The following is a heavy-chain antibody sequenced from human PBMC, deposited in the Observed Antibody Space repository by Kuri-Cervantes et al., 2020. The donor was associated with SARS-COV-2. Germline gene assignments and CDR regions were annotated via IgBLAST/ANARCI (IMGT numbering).Heavy chain of an antibody. Sequence: GGSLRLSCAASGFTFSNAWMSWVRQAPGKGLEWVGRIKSKTDGGTTDYAAPVKGRFTISRDNSKNTLYLQMNSLRAEDTAVYYCARVPCSTSCYRLGDDYYYGMDVWGQGTTVTVSS. CDR3: ARVPCSTSCYRLGDDYYYGMDV. CDR1: GFTFSNAW. V-gene: IGHV3-15*01. J-gene: IGHJ6*02. CDR2: IKSKTDGGTT. D-gene: IGHD2-2*02.